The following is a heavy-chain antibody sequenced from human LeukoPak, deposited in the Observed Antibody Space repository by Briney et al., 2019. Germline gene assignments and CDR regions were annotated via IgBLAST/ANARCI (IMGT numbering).Heavy chain of an antibody. Sequence: PGGSLRLSCAASGFTFSSYAMHWVRQAPGKGLEWVSSISSSSSYIYYADSVKGRFTISRDNAKNSLYLQMNSLRAEDTAVYYCASDMITFGGVTQTGYWGQGTLVTVSS. CDR3: ASDMITFGGVTQTGY. D-gene: IGHD3-16*01. CDR1: GFTFSSYA. CDR2: ISSSSSYI. V-gene: IGHV3-21*01. J-gene: IGHJ4*02.